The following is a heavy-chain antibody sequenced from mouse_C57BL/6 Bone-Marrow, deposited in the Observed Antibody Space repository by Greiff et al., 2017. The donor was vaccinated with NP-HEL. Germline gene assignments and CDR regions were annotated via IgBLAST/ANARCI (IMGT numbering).Heavy chain of an antibody. CDR2: ISSGGDYI. D-gene: IGHD2-2*01. Sequence: EVQGVESGEGLVKPGGSLKLSCAASGFTFSSYAMSWVRQTPEKRLEWVAYISSGGDYIYYADTVKGRFTISRDNARNTLYLQMSSLKSEDTAMYYCTREGPMVTTAYWGQGTLVTVSA. CDR3: TREGPMVTTAY. CDR1: GFTFSSYA. J-gene: IGHJ3*01. V-gene: IGHV5-9-1*02.